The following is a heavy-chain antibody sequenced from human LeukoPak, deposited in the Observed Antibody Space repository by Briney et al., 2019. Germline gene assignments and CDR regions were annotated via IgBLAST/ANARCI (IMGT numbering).Heavy chain of an antibody. CDR1: GFIFSPYA. CDR2: ISSEGKTT. D-gene: IGHD3-3*01. J-gene: IGHJ4*02. V-gene: IGHV3-64*04. Sequence: GGSLRLSCSASGFIFSPYAMHWVRQAPGKGLEYVSSISSEGKTTYYADSVKGRFTISRDNSKNTLYLQMNSLRAEDTAVYYRARDRLPYDSGNYFDYWGQGTLVTVSS. CDR3: ARDRLPYDSGNYFDY.